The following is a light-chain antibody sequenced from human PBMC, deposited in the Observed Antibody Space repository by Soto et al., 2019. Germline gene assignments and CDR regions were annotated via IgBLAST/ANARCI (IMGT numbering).Light chain of an antibody. CDR3: QQYNDYSLA. Sequence: DVQMTQSPSTLSASVGDRVTITCRASQSISHWVAWYQHTPGKAPKLLIHKASILESGVPSRFSGSGSGTEFTLTISSLQPDDFATYYCQQYNDYSLAFGGGTKVEIK. J-gene: IGKJ4*01. CDR1: QSISHW. V-gene: IGKV1-5*03. CDR2: KAS.